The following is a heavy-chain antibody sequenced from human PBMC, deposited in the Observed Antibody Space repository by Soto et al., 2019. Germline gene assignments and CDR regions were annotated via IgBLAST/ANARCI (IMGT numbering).Heavy chain of an antibody. CDR3: ARKYYDFWSGYYPPNWFDP. Sequence: SETLSLTCAVYGGSFSGYYWSWIRQPPGKGLEWIGEINHSGSTNYNPSLKCRVTISVDTSKTQSSLKLSFVIGAVPVVYFCARKYYDFWSGYYPPNWFDPWGEGTLVTVCS. CDR1: GGSFSGYY. D-gene: IGHD3-3*01. V-gene: IGHV4-34*01. CDR2: INHSGST. J-gene: IGHJ5*02.